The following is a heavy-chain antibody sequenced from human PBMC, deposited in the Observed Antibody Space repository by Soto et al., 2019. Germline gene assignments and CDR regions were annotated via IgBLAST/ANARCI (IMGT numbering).Heavy chain of an antibody. V-gene: IGHV4-4*02. CDR2: IYHSGST. CDR1: GGSISSSNW. Sequence: QVQLQESGPGLVKPSGTLPLTCAVSGGSISSSNWWSWVRQPPGKGLEGIGEIYHSGSTNYNLSLKSRVTISVDKSKNQFSLKLSSVTAADTAVYYCARELGIDGYNYLFGMDVWGQGTTVTVSS. J-gene: IGHJ6*02. CDR3: ARELGIDGYNYLFGMDV. D-gene: IGHD5-12*01.